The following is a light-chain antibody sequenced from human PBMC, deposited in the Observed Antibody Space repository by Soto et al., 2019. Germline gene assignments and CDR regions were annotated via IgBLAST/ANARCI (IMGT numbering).Light chain of an antibody. J-gene: IGKJ2*01. V-gene: IGKV1-39*01. Sequence: DIQMTQSPSSLSASVGDRVTITCRASQSISSYLNWYQQKPGKAPKLLIYAASSLQSGVPSRFSGSGSGTDFTLTFSSLQPEDFATFYCQHSHSTPRGVTFGQGTKLEIK. CDR1: QSISSY. CDR3: QHSHSTPRGVT. CDR2: AAS.